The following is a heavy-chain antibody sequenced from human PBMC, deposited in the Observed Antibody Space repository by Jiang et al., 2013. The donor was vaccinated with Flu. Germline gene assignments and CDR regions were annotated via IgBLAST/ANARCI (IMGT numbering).Heavy chain of an antibody. D-gene: IGHD1-7*01. CDR3: ATDRPGTSYGVFDY. Sequence: QLLESGGGLVKPGGSLRLSCAASGFTFSDYYMSWIRRAPGKGLEWVSLISNTGKTVYYTDSVKGRFTISRDNAKGSMFLQMNSLRVDDTAVYYCATDRPGTSYGVFDYWGQGSQVIVSS. J-gene: IGHJ4*02. CDR2: ISNTGKTV. CDR1: GFTFSDYY. V-gene: IGHV3-11*04.